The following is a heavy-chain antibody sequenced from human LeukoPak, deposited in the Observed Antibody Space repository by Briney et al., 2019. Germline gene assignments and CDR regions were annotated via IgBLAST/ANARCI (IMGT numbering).Heavy chain of an antibody. V-gene: IGHV4-34*01. J-gene: IGHJ3*02. D-gene: IGHD3-22*01. CDR2: INHSGST. CDR1: GGSFSGYY. CDR3: ASRPPYYYDRRGAFDI. Sequence: SETLSLTCAVYGGSFSGYYWSWIRQPPGKGLEWIGEINHSGSTNYNPSLKSRVTISVDTSKNQFSLKLSSVTAADTAVYYCASRPPYYYDRRGAFDIWGQGTMVTVSS.